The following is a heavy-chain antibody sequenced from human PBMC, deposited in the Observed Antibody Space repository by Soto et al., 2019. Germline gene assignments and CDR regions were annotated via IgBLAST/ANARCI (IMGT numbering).Heavy chain of an antibody. CDR1: WGYIRDYY. Sequence: LTNSVEWGYIRDYYGSCILKPPGKGLEWIGEINHSGSTNYNPSLKSRVTISVDTSKNQFSLRLSSVTAADTAVYYCARGTTAKGSGRSFDYCGKGILVTVS. V-gene: IGHV4-34*01. J-gene: IGHJ4*02. CDR2: INHSGST. D-gene: IGHD4-4*01. CDR3: ARGTTAKGSGRSFDY.